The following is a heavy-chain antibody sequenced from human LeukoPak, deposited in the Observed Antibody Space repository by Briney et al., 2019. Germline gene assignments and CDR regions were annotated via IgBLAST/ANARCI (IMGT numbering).Heavy chain of an antibody. D-gene: IGHD6-13*01. CDR3: ARVYSSSWYDRAEYFQH. CDR1: GDSVSSNSAA. CDR2: TYYRSKWYN. Sequence: SQTLSLAFAISGDSVSSNSAAWNWIRQSPSRGLEWLGRTYYRSKWYNDYAVSVKSRITINPDTSKNQFSLQLNSVTPEDTAVYYCARVYSSSWYDRAEYFQHWGQGTLVTVSS. V-gene: IGHV6-1*01. J-gene: IGHJ1*01.